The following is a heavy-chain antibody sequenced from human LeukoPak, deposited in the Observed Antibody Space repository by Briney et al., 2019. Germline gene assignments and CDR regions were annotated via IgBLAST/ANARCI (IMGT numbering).Heavy chain of an antibody. CDR2: IYTSGST. V-gene: IGHV4-4*07. CDR3: ARELSSGYYLAFDI. CDR1: GGSISSYY. Sequence: SETLSLTCIVSGGSISSYYWSWIRQPAGKGLEWIGRIYTSGSTNYNPSLKSRVTMSVDTSKNQFSLKLSSVTAADTAVYYCARELSSGYYLAFDIWGQGTMVTVSS. J-gene: IGHJ3*02. D-gene: IGHD3-22*01.